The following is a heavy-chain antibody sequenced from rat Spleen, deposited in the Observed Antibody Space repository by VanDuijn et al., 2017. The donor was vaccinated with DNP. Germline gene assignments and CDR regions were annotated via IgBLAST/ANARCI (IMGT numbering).Heavy chain of an antibody. CDR3: IRDTAY. CDR1: GFTFSYYY. D-gene: IGHD2-1*01. J-gene: IGHJ3*01. CDR2: ITNGGGTT. Sequence: EVQLLESGGGLVQPGRSLKLSCTASGFTFSYYYMVWVRQAPTKGLEWVASITNGGGTTYYRDSVKGRFTISRDNGKSTLYLQMDSLRSEDTATYYCIRDTAYWGQGTLVTVSS. V-gene: IGHV5S23*01.